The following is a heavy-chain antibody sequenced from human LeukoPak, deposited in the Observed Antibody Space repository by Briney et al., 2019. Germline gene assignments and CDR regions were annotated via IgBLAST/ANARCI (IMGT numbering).Heavy chain of an antibody. J-gene: IGHJ4*02. CDR1: GFTFNNYA. CDR3: AKGGYYYDSSGYYYGY. CDR2: ICDSGGST. V-gene: IGHV3-23*01. D-gene: IGHD3-22*01. Sequence: PGGSLRLSCAASGFTFNNYAMSWVRQAPGKGLEWVSAICDSGGSTYYADSVKGRFTISRDNSKNTLYLQMNSLRAEDTAVYYCAKGGYYYDSSGYYYGYWGQGTLVTVSS.